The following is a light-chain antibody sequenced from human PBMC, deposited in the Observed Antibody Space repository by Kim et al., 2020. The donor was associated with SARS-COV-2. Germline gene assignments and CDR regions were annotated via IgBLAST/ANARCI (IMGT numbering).Light chain of an antibody. J-gene: IGKJ5*01. V-gene: IGKV1-33*01. CDR3: QQNDKLTIT. Sequence: ASLGDRVTTTCQARLDVSDDGKWDQQKPGKTPKILSYNGSKLETGSPTRYTGSGAGTEFSFTISSLCPEDIATYKCQQNDKLTITIFEGTRRGIK. CDR2: NGS. CDR1: LDVSDD.